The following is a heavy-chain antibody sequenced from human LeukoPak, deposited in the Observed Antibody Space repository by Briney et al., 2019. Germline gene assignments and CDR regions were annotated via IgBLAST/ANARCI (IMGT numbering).Heavy chain of an antibody. J-gene: IGHJ4*02. CDR3: ARGMAESYVATRLYGFDY. Sequence: ASVKVSCKASGYTFTIYYMHWVRQAPGQGLEWMGIINPSGGSTSNAQKLQGRVTMTRDTSTSTVYMELSSLRSEDTAVYSCARGMAESYVATRLYGFDYWGRGTLVTVSS. D-gene: IGHD5-12*01. V-gene: IGHV1-46*01. CDR2: INPSGGST. CDR1: GYTFTIYY.